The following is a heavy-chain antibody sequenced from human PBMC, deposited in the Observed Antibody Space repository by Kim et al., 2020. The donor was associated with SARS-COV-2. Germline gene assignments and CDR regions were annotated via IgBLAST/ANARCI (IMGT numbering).Heavy chain of an antibody. D-gene: IGHD3-10*01. J-gene: IGHJ6*02. CDR2: ISYDGSNN. V-gene: IGHV3-30*18. Sequence: GGSLRLSCAASGFTFSSYGMHWVRQAPGKGLEWVAVISYDGSNNYYADSVKGRFTISRDNSKNTLYLQMNSLRAEDTAVYYCAKESGSGSYYAWTYYYYGMDVWGQGTTVTVPS. CDR1: GFTFSSYG. CDR3: AKESGSGSYYAWTYYYYGMDV.